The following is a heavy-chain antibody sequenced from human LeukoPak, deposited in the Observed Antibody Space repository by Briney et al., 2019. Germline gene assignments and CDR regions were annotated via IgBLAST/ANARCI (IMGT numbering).Heavy chain of an antibody. Sequence: PSGTLSLTCVVSGDSIINPKWWSWGRQPPGKGLEWLGEIYYSGTANYNPSLGSRVTMSVDESNNQLSLRLSSVTVADTAVYYCARHDFFAFDVWGQGTMVTVSS. V-gene: IGHV4-4*02. CDR2: IYYSGTA. CDR3: ARHDFFAFDV. CDR1: GDSIINPKW. D-gene: IGHD2-21*02. J-gene: IGHJ3*01.